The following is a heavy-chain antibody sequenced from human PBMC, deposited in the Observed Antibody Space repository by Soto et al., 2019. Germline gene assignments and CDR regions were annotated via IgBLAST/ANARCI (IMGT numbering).Heavy chain of an antibody. V-gene: IGHV4-61*01. CDR2: IYYSGST. Sequence: SETLSLTCTVSGGSVSSGSYYWILIRQPPGKGLEWIGYIYYSGSTNYNPSLKSRVTISVDTSKNQFSLKLSSVTAADTAVYYCARGIVVPAAMTLYNWFDPWGQGTLVTVSS. D-gene: IGHD2-2*01. J-gene: IGHJ5*02. CDR1: GGSVSSGSYY. CDR3: ARGIVVPAAMTLYNWFDP.